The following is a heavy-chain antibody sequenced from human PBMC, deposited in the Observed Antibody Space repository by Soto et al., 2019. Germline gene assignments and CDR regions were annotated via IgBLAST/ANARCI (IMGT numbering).Heavy chain of an antibody. D-gene: IGHD3-22*01. V-gene: IGHV5-51*01. J-gene: IGHJ4*01. CDR3: ERKDSSSDFDY. CDR1: GYSFTTYW. Sequence: GESLKISCKGSGYSFTTYWIGWVRQMPGKCLEWMGIIYPGDSDTRYSPSFQGQVTISADKYISTAYLQWSSLKASDTAMYYCERKDSSSDFDYWGQETLVTVSS. CDR2: IYPGDSDT.